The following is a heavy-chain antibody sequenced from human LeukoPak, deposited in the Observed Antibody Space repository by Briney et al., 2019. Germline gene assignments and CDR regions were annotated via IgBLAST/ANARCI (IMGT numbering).Heavy chain of an antibody. Sequence: ESGPTLVKPTQTLTLTCTFSGFSLTTSGVGVGWIRQPPGKALEWLALIYWDDDKRYGPSLKSRLTITKDTSKNQVVLTMTNMDPVDTATYYCAHAQYYYDSSGYYLNYWGQGTLVTVSS. J-gene: IGHJ4*02. V-gene: IGHV2-5*05. D-gene: IGHD3-22*01. CDR3: AHAQYYYDSSGYYLNY. CDR2: IYWDDDK. CDR1: GFSLTTSGVG.